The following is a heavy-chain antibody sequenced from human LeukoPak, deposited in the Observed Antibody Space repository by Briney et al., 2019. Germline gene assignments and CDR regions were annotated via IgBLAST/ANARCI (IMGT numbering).Heavy chain of an antibody. J-gene: IGHJ6*03. CDR2: IYTSGST. V-gene: IGHV4-61*02. CDR3: ARTEESGYSYRYFGYYYYMDV. D-gene: IGHD5-18*01. CDR1: GGSISSGSYS. Sequence: RSETLSLTCTVSGGSISSGSYSWSWIRQPAGKGLEWIGRIYTSGSTHYNPSLKSRVTISVDTSKNQFSLKLSSVTAADTAVYYCARTEESGYSYRYFGYYYYMDVWGKGTTVTVSS.